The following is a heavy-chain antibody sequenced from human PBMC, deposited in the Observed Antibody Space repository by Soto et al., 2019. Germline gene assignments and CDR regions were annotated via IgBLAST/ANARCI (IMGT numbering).Heavy chain of an antibody. CDR1: GFTFSSYG. J-gene: IGHJ4*02. Sequence: GGSLRLSCAASGFTFSSYGMHWFRQAPGKGPEWVAVIWYDGSNKYYADSVKGRFTISRDNSKNTLYLQMNSLRAEDTAVYYCARDGHSDMFDYWGQGTLVTVSS. CDR3: ARDGHSDMFDY. V-gene: IGHV3-33*01. CDR2: IWYDGSNK.